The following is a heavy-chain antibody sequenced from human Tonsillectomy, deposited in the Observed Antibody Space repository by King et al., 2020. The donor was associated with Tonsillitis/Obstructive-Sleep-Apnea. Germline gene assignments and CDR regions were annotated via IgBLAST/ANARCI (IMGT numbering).Heavy chain of an antibody. J-gene: IGHJ3*02. CDR2: IWYDGSNK. V-gene: IGHV3-33*01. Sequence: VQLVESGGGVVQPGRSLRLSCAASGFTFSSYGMHWVRQAPGKGLEWVAVIWYDGSNKYYADSVKGRFTISRDNSKNTLYLQMNSLRAEDTAVYYCARGGGEDAFDIWGQGTMVTVSS. CDR1: GFTFSSYG. CDR3: ARGGGEDAFDI. D-gene: IGHD3-16*01.